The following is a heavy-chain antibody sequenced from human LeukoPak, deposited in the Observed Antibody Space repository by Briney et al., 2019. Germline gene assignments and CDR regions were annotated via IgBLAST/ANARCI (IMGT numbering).Heavy chain of an antibody. CDR3: AHRAVRWRGSEYFQH. V-gene: IGHV2-5*02. J-gene: IGHJ1*01. CDR2: IYWDDDK. D-gene: IGHD3-10*01. Sequence: SGPTLVNPTQTLTLTCTFSGFSLSTSGVGVGWILQPPGKALGWLALIYWDDDKRYSPSLKSRLTITKDTSKNQVVLTMTNMDPVDTATYYCAHRAVRWRGSEYFQHWGQGTLDTVSS. CDR1: GFSLSTSGVG.